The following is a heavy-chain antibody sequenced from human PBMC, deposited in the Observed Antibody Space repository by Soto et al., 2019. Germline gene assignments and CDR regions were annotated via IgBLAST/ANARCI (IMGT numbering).Heavy chain of an antibody. CDR1: GGSISSGGYY. D-gene: IGHD2-21*02. CDR2: IYYSGST. J-gene: IGHJ5*02. V-gene: IGHV4-31*03. CDR3: ARVGTNVVMTANWFDP. Sequence: SETLSLTCTVSGGSISSGGYYWSWIRQHPGKGLEWIGYIYYSGSTYYNPSLKSRVTISVDTSKNQFSLKLSSVTAADTAVYYCARVGTNVVMTANWFDPWGQGTLVTVSS.